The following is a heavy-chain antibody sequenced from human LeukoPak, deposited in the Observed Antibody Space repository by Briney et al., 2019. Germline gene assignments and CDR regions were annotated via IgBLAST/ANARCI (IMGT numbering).Heavy chain of an antibody. V-gene: IGHV4-34*01. CDR3: ARKGYSYGFFNY. CDR2: INHSGST. Sequence: SETLSLTCAVYGGSFSGYYWSWIRQPPGKGLEWIGEINHSGSTNSNPSLKSRVTISVDTSKSQFSLRLSSVTAADKAVYYCARKGYSYGFFNYWGQGTLVTVSS. J-gene: IGHJ4*02. D-gene: IGHD5-18*01. CDR1: GGSFSGYY.